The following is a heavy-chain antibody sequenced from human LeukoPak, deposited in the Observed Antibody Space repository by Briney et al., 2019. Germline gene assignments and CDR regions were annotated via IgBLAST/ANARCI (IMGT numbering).Heavy chain of an antibody. Sequence: GGSLRLSCAASGFTVSSNYMSWVRQAPGKGLEWVSVIYSGGSTYYADSVKGRFTISRDNAKNSLYLQMNSLRAEDTAVYYCARGSVLRYFDWPNYYMDVWGKGTTVTVSS. CDR3: ARGSVLRYFDWPNYYMDV. CDR1: GFTVSSNY. V-gene: IGHV3-66*01. D-gene: IGHD3-9*01. J-gene: IGHJ6*03. CDR2: IYSGGST.